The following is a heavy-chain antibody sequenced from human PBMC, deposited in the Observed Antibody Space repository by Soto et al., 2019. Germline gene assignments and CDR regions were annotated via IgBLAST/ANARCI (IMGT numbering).Heavy chain of an antibody. CDR3: AGLPWSYLDY. D-gene: IGHD2-8*02. J-gene: IGHJ4*02. CDR1: GGTFSSYT. V-gene: IGHV1-69*02. Sequence: QVQLVQSGAEVMKPGSSVKVSCKASGGTFSSYTISWVRQAPGQGLEWMGRIIPILGIANYAQKFQGRVTITADKSTSTAYMELSILRSEDTAVDYCAGLPWSYLDYWGQGTLVTVSS. CDR2: IIPILGIA.